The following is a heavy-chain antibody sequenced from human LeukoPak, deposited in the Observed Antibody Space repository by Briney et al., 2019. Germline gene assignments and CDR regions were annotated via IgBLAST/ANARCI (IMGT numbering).Heavy chain of an antibody. D-gene: IGHD6-13*01. CDR2: ISSSGSTI. J-gene: IGHJ4*02. V-gene: IGHV3-48*03. Sequence: GGSLRLSCAASGFTFSSYEMNWVRQAPGKGLEWVSYISSSGSTIYYADSVKGRFTISRDNARNSLYLQMNSLRAEDTAVYYCARGIGSSSWPLALWGQGTLVTISS. CDR3: ARGIGSSSWPLAL. CDR1: GFTFSSYE.